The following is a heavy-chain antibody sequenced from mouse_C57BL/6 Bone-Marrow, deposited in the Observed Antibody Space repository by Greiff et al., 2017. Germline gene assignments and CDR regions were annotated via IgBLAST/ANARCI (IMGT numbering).Heavy chain of an antibody. J-gene: IGHJ3*01. CDR2: INPSSGYT. CDR1: GYTFTSYW. CDR3: ANDSRGGFAY. V-gene: IGHV1-7*01. D-gene: IGHD2-4*01. Sequence: QVQLKESGAELAKPGASVKLSCKASGYTFTSYWMHWVKQRPGQGLEWIGYINPSSGYTKYNQKFKDQATLTADKSSNTAYMQLSSLTYEDSAVYYCANDSRGGFAYWGQGTLVTVSA.